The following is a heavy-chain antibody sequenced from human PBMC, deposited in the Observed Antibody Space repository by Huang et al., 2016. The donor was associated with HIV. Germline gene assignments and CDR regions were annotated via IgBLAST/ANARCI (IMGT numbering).Heavy chain of an antibody. D-gene: IGHD5-12*01. V-gene: IGHV1-8*02. CDR1: GYSFTTYD. J-gene: IGHJ3*01. Sequence: QVQLVQSGAEVKKPGASVKVSCQASGYSFTTYDINWVRQATGQGLEWMGLMNPNTDNTDYTQRFRGRATITMNTSINTAYMELSSLRSDDTAVYYCARGSFRSGYDSVQAFDVWGQGTMVTVSS. CDR3: ARGSFRSGYDSVQAFDV. CDR2: MNPNTDNT.